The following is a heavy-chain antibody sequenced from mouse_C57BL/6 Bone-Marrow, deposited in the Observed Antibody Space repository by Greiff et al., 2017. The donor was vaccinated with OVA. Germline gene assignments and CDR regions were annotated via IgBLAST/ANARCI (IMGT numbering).Heavy chain of an antibody. CDR2: INSDGGST. CDR3: ARHVITTVYYYAMDY. Sequence: EVKLMESGGGLVQPGESLKLSCESNEYEFPSHDMSWVRKTPEKRLELVAAINSDGGSTYYPDTMERRFIISRDNTKKTLYLQMSSLRSEDTALYYCARHVITTVYYYAMDYWGQGTSVTVSS. D-gene: IGHD2-4*01. J-gene: IGHJ4*01. V-gene: IGHV5-2*01. CDR1: EYEFPSHD.